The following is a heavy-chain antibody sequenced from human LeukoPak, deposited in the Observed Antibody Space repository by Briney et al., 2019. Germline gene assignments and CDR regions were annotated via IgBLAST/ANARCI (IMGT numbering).Heavy chain of an antibody. D-gene: IGHD4-17*01. Sequence: SEALSLTCAVSGASFSSHYWTWIRQSPGTGLEWIGYTSHIGRTNYNPSLKRRVTISIDTSKNQFSLKLRSVTAADTAVYYCARDLVTVTKGFDIWGQGTMVSVSS. CDR3: ARDLVTVTKGFDI. J-gene: IGHJ3*02. CDR1: GASFSSHY. V-gene: IGHV4-59*11. CDR2: TSHIGRT.